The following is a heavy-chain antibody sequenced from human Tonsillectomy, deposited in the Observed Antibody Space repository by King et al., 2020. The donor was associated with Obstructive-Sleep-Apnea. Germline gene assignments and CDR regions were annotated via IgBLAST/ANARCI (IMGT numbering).Heavy chain of an antibody. D-gene: IGHD2-21*02. CDR2: IRSKAYGGTT. J-gene: IGHJ4*02. CDR3: TWGPYCGGDCYSYFDY. V-gene: IGHV3-49*03. CDR1: GFTFGDYA. Sequence: VQLVGSGGGLVQPGRSLRLSCTASGFTFGDYAMSWFRQAPGKGLEWVGFIRSKAYGGTTEYAASVKGRFTISRDDSKSIAYLQMNSLKTEDTAVYYCTWGPYCGGDCYSYFDYWGQGTLVTVSS.